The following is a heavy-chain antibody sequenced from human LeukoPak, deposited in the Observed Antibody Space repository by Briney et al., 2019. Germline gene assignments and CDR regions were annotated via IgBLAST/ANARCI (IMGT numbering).Heavy chain of an antibody. CDR2: IRYDGSNK. J-gene: IGHJ4*02. CDR1: GFIFSNYG. CDR3: AKFYLGSGWYGNYFDY. V-gene: IGHV3-30*02. Sequence: GGSLRLSCAAYGFIFSNYGFHWVRQAPGKGLEWVAFIRYDGSNKYYADSVKGRFTISRDNSKNTLYLQMNSLRAEDTAVYYCAKFYLGSGWYGNYFDYWGQGTLVTVSS. D-gene: IGHD6-19*01.